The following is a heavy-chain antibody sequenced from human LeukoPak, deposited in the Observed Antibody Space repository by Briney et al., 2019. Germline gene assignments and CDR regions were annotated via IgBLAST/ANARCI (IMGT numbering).Heavy chain of an antibody. J-gene: IGHJ4*02. CDR3: ARGRDLDYGGNSGSGY. CDR1: GGTFSSYA. D-gene: IGHD4-23*01. V-gene: IGHV1-69*01. CDR2: IIPIFGTA. Sequence: SVKVSCKASGGTFSSYAISWMRQAPGQGLEWMGGIIPIFGTANYAQKFQGRVTITADESTSTAYMELSSLRSEDTAVYYCARGRDLDYGGNSGSGYWGQGTLVTVSS.